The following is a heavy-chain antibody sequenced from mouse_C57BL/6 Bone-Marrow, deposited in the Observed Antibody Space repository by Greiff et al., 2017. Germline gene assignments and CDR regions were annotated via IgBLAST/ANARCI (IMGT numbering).Heavy chain of an antibody. CDR3: ARHGALDY. V-gene: IGHV5-6*01. D-gene: IGHD1-1*02. J-gene: IGHJ2*01. CDR1: GFTFSSYG. CDR2: ISSGGSYT. Sequence: EVQGVESGGDLVKPGGSLKLSCAASGFTFSSYGMSWVRLTPDKRLEWVATISSGGSYTYYPDSVKGRFTISRDNAKNTLYLQMSSLKAEDTAMYYCARHGALDYWGQGTTLTVSS.